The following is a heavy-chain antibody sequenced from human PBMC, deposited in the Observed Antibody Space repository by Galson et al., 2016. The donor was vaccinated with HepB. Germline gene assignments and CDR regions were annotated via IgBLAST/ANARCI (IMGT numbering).Heavy chain of an antibody. V-gene: IGHV1-18*01. Sequence: SVKVSCKASGYTFTTYGITWVRQAPGQGLEWMGWISTHSGTTNHAQELQGRITMTTDTSASIAYMELANLKSDDTAIYYCVRDRERSLDCWGQGTLVSVSS. CDR2: ISTHSGTT. CDR3: VRDRERSLDC. J-gene: IGHJ4*02. CDR1: GYTFTTYG. D-gene: IGHD2-21*02.